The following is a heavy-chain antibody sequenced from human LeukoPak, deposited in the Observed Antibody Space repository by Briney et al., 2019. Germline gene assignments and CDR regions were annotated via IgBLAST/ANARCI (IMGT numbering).Heavy chain of an antibody. Sequence: GGTLRLSCAASGFPFSRDSMHWGRQSPGKGLVWLSRIDPDGSTTNYADSVKGRFTISRDNAKNTLYLHMSSLRDEDTAVYYCASDVAYKFDYWGQATLVTFSS. CDR1: GFPFSRDS. V-gene: IGHV3-74*01. J-gene: IGHJ4*02. CDR3: ASDVAYKFDY. D-gene: IGHD5-24*01. CDR2: IDPDGSTT.